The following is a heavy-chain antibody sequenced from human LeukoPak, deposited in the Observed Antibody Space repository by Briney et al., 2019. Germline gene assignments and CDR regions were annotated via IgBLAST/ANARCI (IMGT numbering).Heavy chain of an antibody. Sequence: ASAKVSCKASGYTFTSYDINWVRQATGQGLEWMGWMNPNSGNTGYAQKFQGRVTMTRNTSISTAYMELSSLRSEDTAVYYCARRYSGYAQVADYWGQGTLVTVFS. V-gene: IGHV1-8*01. CDR1: GYTFTSYD. CDR3: ARRYSGYAQVADY. J-gene: IGHJ4*02. CDR2: MNPNSGNT. D-gene: IGHD5-12*01.